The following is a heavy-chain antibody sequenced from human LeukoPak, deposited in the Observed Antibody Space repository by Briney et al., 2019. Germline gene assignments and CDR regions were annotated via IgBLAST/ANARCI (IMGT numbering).Heavy chain of an antibody. CDR2: INHSGST. V-gene: IGHV4-34*01. CDR3: ARASWFGARGAFDI. D-gene: IGHD3-10*01. J-gene: IGHJ3*02. CDR1: GGSFSGYY. Sequence: SETLSLTCAVYGGSFSGYYWSWIRQPPGKGLEWIGEINHSGSTNYNPSLKSRVTISVDTSKNQFSLKLSSVTAADTAVYYCARASWFGARGAFDIWGQGTMVTVSS.